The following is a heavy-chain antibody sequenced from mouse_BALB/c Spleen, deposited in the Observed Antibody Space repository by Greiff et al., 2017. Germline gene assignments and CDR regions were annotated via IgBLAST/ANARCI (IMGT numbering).Heavy chain of an antibody. V-gene: IGHV5-17*02. J-gene: IGHJ3*01. CDR3: ARSGDYGLFAY. Sequence: EVKVVESGGGLVQPGGSRKLSCAASGFTFSSFGMHWVRQAPEKGLEWVAYISSGSSTIYYADTVKGRFTISRDNPKNTLFLQMTSLRSEDTAMYYCARSGDYGLFAYWGQGTLVTVSA. CDR1: GFTFSSFG. CDR2: ISSGSSTI. D-gene: IGHD2-4*01.